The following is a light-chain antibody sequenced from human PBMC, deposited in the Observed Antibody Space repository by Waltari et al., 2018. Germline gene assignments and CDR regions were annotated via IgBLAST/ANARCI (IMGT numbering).Light chain of an antibody. V-gene: IGKV3-15*01. Sequence: EVVMTQSPVTLSVSPGERATLSCRASQSVRHNLAWYQHNPGQAPRLVMYDASTRASGLPARFSGTGSGREFTLTINSLQSEDVAIYYCQQYSNWPPWTFGQGTTVEIK. CDR1: QSVRHN. CDR2: DAS. CDR3: QQYSNWPPWT. J-gene: IGKJ1*01.